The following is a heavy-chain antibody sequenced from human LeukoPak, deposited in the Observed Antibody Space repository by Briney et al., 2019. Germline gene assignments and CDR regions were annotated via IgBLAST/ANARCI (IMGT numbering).Heavy chain of an antibody. D-gene: IGHD3-10*01. Sequence: GRSLRLSCAASGFTFSSYGMHWVRQAPGKGLEWVAVISYDGSNKYYADSVKGRFAISRDNSKNTLYLQMNSLRAEDTAVYYCAKDAANYYGSGTPSGYWGQGTLVTVSS. CDR1: GFTFSSYG. J-gene: IGHJ4*02. CDR3: AKDAANYYGSGTPSGY. CDR2: ISYDGSNK. V-gene: IGHV3-30*18.